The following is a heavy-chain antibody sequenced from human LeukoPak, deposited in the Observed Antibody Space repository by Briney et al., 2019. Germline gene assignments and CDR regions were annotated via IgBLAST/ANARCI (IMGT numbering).Heavy chain of an antibody. CDR2: IWYDGSNK. V-gene: IGHV3-33*01. D-gene: IGHD4-17*01. CDR1: GFTFSSYG. Sequence: GGSLRLSCAASGFTFSSYGMHWVRQAPGKGLEWVAVIWYDGSNKYYADSVKGRFTISRDNSKNTLYLQMNSLRAEDTAVYYCARTDYGDYTTFDYRGQGTLVTVSS. CDR3: ARTDYGDYTTFDY. J-gene: IGHJ4*02.